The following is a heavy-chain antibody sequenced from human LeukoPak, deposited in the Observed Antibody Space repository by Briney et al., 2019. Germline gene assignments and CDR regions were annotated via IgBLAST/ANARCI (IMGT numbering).Heavy chain of an antibody. D-gene: IGHD5-18*01. CDR3: ARHRGYSQENWFDP. V-gene: IGHV4-34*01. CDR2: INHSGST. CDR1: GGSLSGYY. Sequence: SETLSLTCAVYGGSLSGYYWSWIRQPPGKGLEWIGEINHSGSTNYNPSLKSRVTISVDTSKNQFSLKLSSVTAADTAVYYCARHRGYSQENWFDPWGQGTLVTVSS. J-gene: IGHJ5*02.